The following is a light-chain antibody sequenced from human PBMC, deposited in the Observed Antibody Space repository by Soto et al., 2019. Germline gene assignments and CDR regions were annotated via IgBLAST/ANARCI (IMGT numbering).Light chain of an antibody. CDR2: DAS. V-gene: IGKV1-33*01. Sequence: DIQMTQSLSSLSASVGDRVTITCQASQDISNYLNGYQQKPGKAPNLLIDDASNLEKGVPSRFSGSGSGTDSTFTIRSLQPDDIATYYRQQYDNLPLTFGGGTKVEIK. CDR1: QDISNY. J-gene: IGKJ4*01. CDR3: QQYDNLPLT.